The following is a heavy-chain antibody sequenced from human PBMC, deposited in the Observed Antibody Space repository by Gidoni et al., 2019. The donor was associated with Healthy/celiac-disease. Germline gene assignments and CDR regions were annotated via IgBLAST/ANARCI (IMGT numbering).Heavy chain of an antibody. CDR2: IKQDGSEK. CDR3: ARFGEYCSSTSCSTYAFDI. D-gene: IGHD2-2*01. Sequence: EVQLVESGGGLVQPGGSLRLSCAASGFTFSSYWMSWVRQAPGKGLEWVANIKQDGSEKYYVDSVKGRFTISRDNAKNSLYLQMNSLRAEDTAVYYCARFGEYCSSTSCSTYAFDIWGQGTMVTVSS. V-gene: IGHV3-7*03. CDR1: GFTFSSYW. J-gene: IGHJ3*02.